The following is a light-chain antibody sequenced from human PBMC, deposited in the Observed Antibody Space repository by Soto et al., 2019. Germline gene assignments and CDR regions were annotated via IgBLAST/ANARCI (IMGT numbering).Light chain of an antibody. J-gene: IGKJ4*01. V-gene: IGKV3-15*01. CDR2: GAS. CDR3: QQYNNWPQIT. CDR1: QSVSSN. Sequence: EIVMTQSPATLSVSPGERATLSCRASQSVSSNLAWYQQKPGQAPRLLIYGASTRATGLPARFSGSGSGTEFTLTISSLQSEEFAVYYCQQYNNWPQITVGGGTKVDIK.